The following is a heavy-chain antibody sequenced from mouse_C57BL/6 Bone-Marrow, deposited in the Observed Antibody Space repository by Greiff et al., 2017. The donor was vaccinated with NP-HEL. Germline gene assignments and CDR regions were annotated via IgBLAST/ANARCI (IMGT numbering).Heavy chain of an antibody. V-gene: IGHV1-69*01. CDR2: IDPSDSYT. CDR1: GYTFTSYW. Sequence: VQLQQPGAELVMPGASVKLSCKASGYTFTSYWMHWVKQRPGQGLEWIGEIDPSDSYTNYNQKFKGKSTLTVDKSSSTAYMQLSSLTSEDSAVDYCARAGYYVPFDYWGQGTTLTVSS. J-gene: IGHJ2*01. CDR3: ARAGYYVPFDY. D-gene: IGHD2-3*01.